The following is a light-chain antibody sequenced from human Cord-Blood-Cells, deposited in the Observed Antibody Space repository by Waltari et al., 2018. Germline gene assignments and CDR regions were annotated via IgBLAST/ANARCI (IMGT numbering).Light chain of an antibody. V-gene: IGLV4-69*01. J-gene: IGLJ3*02. CDR2: LSSDGSH. Sequence: QLVLTQSPSASASLGASVKLTCTLSSGHTSYAIACPPQQPAKGPRYLMKLSSDGSHSKGDGIPDRFSGSSSGAERYLTISSLQSEDEADYYCQTWGTGIHWVFGGGTKLTVL. CDR3: QTWGTGIHWV. CDR1: SGHTSYA.